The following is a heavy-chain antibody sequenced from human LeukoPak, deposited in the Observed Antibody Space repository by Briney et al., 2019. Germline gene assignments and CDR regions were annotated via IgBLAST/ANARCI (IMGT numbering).Heavy chain of an antibody. CDR3: ARGRRWGVVMNYYYYGMDV. V-gene: IGHV3-21*01. J-gene: IGHJ6*02. Sequence: GGSLRLSCAASGFTFSSYSMNWVPQAPGKGLEWVSSISSSSSYIYYADSVKGRFTISRDNAKNSLYLQMNSLRAEDTAVYYCARGRRWGVVMNYYYYGMDVWGQGTTVTVSS. D-gene: IGHD3-3*01. CDR2: ISSSSSYI. CDR1: GFTFSSYS.